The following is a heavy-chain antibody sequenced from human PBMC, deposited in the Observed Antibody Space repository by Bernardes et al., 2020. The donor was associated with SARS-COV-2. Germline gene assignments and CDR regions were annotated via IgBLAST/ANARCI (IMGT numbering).Heavy chain of an antibody. CDR3: ARASITMIVVVTYFDY. CDR1: GGSISSDGYY. Sequence: SETLSLTCTVSGGSISSDGYYWSWIRQHTGKGLEWIGYIYYSGSTYYNPSLKSRVTISVDTSKNQFSLKLSSVTAADTAVYYCARASITMIVVVTYFDYWGQGTLVTVSS. J-gene: IGHJ4*02. V-gene: IGHV4-31*03. CDR2: IYYSGST. D-gene: IGHD3-22*01.